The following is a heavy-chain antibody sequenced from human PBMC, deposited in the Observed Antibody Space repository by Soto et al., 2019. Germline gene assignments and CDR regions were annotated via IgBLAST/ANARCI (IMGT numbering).Heavy chain of an antibody. V-gene: IGHV4-34*01. J-gene: IGHJ6*03. CDR2: INHSGST. CDR3: ARGVYCSGGSCYYYYYYMDV. CDR1: GGSFSGYY. Sequence: SETLSLTCAVYGGSFSGYYWSLIRQPPGKGLEWIGEINHSGSTNYNPSLKSRVTISVDTSKNQFSLKLSSVTAADTAVYYCARGVYCSGGSCYYYYYYMDVWGKGTTVTVSS. D-gene: IGHD2-15*01.